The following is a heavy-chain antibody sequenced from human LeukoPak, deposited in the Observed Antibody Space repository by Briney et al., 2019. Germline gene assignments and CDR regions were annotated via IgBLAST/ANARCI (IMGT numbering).Heavy chain of an antibody. Sequence: GGSLRLSCAASGFTFSSYGMHWVRQAPGKGLEWVAVISYDGSNKYYADSVKGRFTIPRDNSKNTLYLQMNSLRAEDTAVYYCAKRLNGYDFWSAQGDYWGQGTLVTVSS. J-gene: IGHJ4*02. V-gene: IGHV3-30*18. CDR2: ISYDGSNK. CDR3: AKRLNGYDFWSAQGDY. CDR1: GFTFSSYG. D-gene: IGHD3-3*01.